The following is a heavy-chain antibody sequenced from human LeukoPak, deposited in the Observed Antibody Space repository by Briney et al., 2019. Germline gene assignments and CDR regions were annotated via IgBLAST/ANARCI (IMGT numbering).Heavy chain of an antibody. CDR3: ATYDQWLPHGFDP. D-gene: IGHD6-19*01. CDR2: INPNSGGT. J-gene: IGHJ5*02. CDR1: GYTLTGYY. V-gene: IGHV1-2*02. Sequence: ASVKVSCKTSGYTLTGYYMHWVRQAPGQGLEWMGWINPNSGGTNYAQKFQGRVTMTRDTSISTAYMGLSRLRSDDTAVYYCATYDQWLPHGFDPWGQGTLVTVSS.